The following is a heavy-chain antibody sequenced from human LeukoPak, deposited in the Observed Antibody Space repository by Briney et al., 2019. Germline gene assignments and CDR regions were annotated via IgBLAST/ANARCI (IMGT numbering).Heavy chain of an antibody. Sequence: PSETLSLTCTVSGGSVSSGSYYWSRIRQPPGKGLEWIGYIYYSGSTNYNPSLKSRVTISVDTSKNRFSLKLSSVTAADTAVYYCARDQGGYGGYYYYYYGMDVWGQGTTVTVSS. CDR1: GGSVSSGSYY. CDR2: IYYSGST. D-gene: IGHD5-12*01. CDR3: ARDQGGYGGYYYYYYGMDV. V-gene: IGHV4-61*01. J-gene: IGHJ6*02.